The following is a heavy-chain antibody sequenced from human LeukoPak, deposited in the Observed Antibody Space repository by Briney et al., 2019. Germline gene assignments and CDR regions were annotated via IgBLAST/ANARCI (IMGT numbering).Heavy chain of an antibody. CDR2: IIPIFGTA. Sequence: ASVKVSCKASGGTFSSYAISWVRQAPGQGLEWMGGIIPIFGTANYAQKFQGRVTITADESTSTAYMELSSLRSEDTAVYYCARGRFHMTTVTTSIFDYWGQGTLVTVSS. J-gene: IGHJ4*02. CDR1: GGTFSSYA. V-gene: IGHV1-69*13. CDR3: ARGRFHMTTVTTSIFDY. D-gene: IGHD4-17*01.